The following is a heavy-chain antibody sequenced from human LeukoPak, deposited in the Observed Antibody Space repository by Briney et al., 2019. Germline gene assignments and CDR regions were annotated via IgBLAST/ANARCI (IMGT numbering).Heavy chain of an antibody. CDR2: INPNSGVT. Sequence: ASVKVSCKTSGYTFINYDINWVRQATGQGLEWMGWINPNSGVTNYAQKFQGRVTMTRDTSISTAYMELSSLRSDDTAVYYCARVGVEGASCYDYWGQGTLVTVSS. D-gene: IGHD2-2*01. CDR3: ARVGVEGASCYDY. J-gene: IGHJ4*02. CDR1: GYTFINYD. V-gene: IGHV1-2*02.